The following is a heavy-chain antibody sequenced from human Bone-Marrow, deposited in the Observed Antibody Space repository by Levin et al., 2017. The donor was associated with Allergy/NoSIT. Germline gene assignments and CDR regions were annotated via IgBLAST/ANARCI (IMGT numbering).Heavy chain of an antibody. J-gene: IGHJ1*01. CDR2: IYPGDSDT. Sequence: GGSLRLSCKASGYSFTTHWIGWVRQMPGQGLEWMGGIYPGDSDTIYSPSFQGQVTISVDKSISTTYLHWSSLKASDTAMYYWARQVFRGVDVEYWGQGTQVTVSS. V-gene: IGHV5-51*01. D-gene: IGHD3-10*01. CDR3: ARQVFRGVDVEY. CDR1: GYSFTTHW.